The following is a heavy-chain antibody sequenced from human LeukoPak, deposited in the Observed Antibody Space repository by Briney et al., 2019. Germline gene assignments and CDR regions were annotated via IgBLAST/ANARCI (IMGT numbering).Heavy chain of an antibody. D-gene: IGHD3-9*01. Sequence: SETLSLTCTVSGGSISSYYWSWIRQPPGKGLEWIGYIYYSGSTNYNPSLKSRVTISVDTSKNQFSLKLSSVTAADTAVYYCARDRAGYYNVDWFDPWGQGTLVTVSS. V-gene: IGHV4-59*12. CDR2: IYYSGST. CDR1: GGSISSYY. J-gene: IGHJ5*02. CDR3: ARDRAGYYNVDWFDP.